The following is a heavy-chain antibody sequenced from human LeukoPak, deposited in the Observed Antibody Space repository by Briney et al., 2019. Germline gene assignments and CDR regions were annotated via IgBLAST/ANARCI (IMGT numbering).Heavy chain of an antibody. CDR1: GGTFSSYA. CDR3: ARDSDCSSTSCAYYYYYYGMDV. J-gene: IGHJ6*02. D-gene: IGHD2-2*01. CDR2: IIPILGIA. Sequence: SVKVSCKASGGTFSSYAISWVRQAPGQGLEWMGRIIPILGIANYAQKFQGRVTITADKSTSTAYMELSSLRSEDTAAYYCARDSDCSSTSCAYYYYYYGMDVWGQGTTVTVSS. V-gene: IGHV1-69*04.